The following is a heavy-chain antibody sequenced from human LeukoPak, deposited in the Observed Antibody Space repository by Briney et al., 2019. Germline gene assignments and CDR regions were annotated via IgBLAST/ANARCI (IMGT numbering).Heavy chain of an antibody. Sequence: GGSLRLSCAASGFTFSSYWMSWVRQAPGEGLEWVANIKQDGSEKYYVDSVKGRFTISRDNAKNSLYLQMNSLRAEDTAVYYCARAAVRFLEWLLHYWGQGTLVTVSS. CDR2: IKQDGSEK. J-gene: IGHJ4*02. CDR3: ARAAVRFLEWLLHY. V-gene: IGHV3-7*01. D-gene: IGHD3-3*01. CDR1: GFTFSSYW.